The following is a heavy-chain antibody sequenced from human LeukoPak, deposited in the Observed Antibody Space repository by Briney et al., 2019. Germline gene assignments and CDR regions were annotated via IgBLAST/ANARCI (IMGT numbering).Heavy chain of an antibody. CDR2: ISYDGGNK. CDR1: GFTFSSYV. D-gene: IGHD3-3*01. Sequence: GGSLRLSCVASGFTFSSYVMHWVRQAPGKGLEWVAVISYDGGNKDYADSVKGRFTISRDNSKNTLYLQMNSLRSDDTAVYYCAKDYYDFWSGGYYYYYGMDVWGQGTTVTVSS. J-gene: IGHJ6*02. CDR3: AKDYYDFWSGGYYYYYGMDV. V-gene: IGHV3-30*18.